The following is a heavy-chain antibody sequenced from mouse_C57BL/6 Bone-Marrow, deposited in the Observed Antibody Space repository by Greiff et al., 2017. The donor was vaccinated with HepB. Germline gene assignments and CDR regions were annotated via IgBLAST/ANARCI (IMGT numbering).Heavy chain of an antibody. D-gene: IGHD2-5*01. V-gene: IGHV1-50*01. J-gene: IGHJ2*01. Sequence: QLQQPGAELVKPGASVKLSCKASGYTFTSYWMQWVKQRPGQGLEWIGEIDPSDSYTNYNQKFKGKATLTVDTSSSTAYMQLSSLTSEDSAVYYCARGLYYSNYYFDYWGQGTTLTVSS. CDR1: GYTFTSYW. CDR3: ARGLYYSNYYFDY. CDR2: IDPSDSYT.